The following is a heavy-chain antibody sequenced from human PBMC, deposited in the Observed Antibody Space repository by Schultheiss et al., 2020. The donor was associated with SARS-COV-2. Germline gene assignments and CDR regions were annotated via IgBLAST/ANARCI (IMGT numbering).Heavy chain of an antibody. D-gene: IGHD6-19*01. J-gene: IGHJ4*02. CDR1: GFTFNSFA. Sequence: GESLKISCAASGFTFNSFAMSWVRQAPGKGLEWVAGISGSGGSTYYADSVKGRFTISRDNSKNTLYLQMNSLRAEDTAVYYCAKAPIYSSGWYFDYWGQGTLVTVSS. CDR3: AKAPIYSSGWYFDY. V-gene: IGHV3-23*01. CDR2: ISGSGGST.